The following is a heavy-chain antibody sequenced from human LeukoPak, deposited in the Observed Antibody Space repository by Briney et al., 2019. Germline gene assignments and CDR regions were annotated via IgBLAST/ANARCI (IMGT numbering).Heavy chain of an antibody. V-gene: IGHV4-59*11. D-gene: IGHD3-3*01. CDR1: GASIRSHY. Sequence: LETLSLTCTVSGASIRSHYWSWIRQPPGKGLEWIGYIYYSGSTNYNPSLKSRVTISVDTSKNQFSLKLSSVTAADTAVYYCARVTILEWFYYMDVWGKGTTVTVSS. CDR2: IYYSGST. J-gene: IGHJ6*03. CDR3: ARVTILEWFYYMDV.